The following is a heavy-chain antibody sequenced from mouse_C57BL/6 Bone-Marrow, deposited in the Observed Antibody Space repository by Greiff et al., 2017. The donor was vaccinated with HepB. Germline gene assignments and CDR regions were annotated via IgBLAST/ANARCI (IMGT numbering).Heavy chain of an antibody. V-gene: IGHV5-16*01. J-gene: IGHJ2*01. CDR1: GFTFSDYY. CDR3: ARERDYGSSYYFDY. Sequence: EVKLMESEGGLVQPGSSMKLSCTASGFTFSDYYIAWVRQVPEKGLEWVANINYDGSSTYYLDSLKSRFIISRDNAKNILYLQMSSLKSEDTATYYCARERDYGSSYYFDYWGQVTTLTVSS. D-gene: IGHD1-1*01. CDR2: INYDGSST.